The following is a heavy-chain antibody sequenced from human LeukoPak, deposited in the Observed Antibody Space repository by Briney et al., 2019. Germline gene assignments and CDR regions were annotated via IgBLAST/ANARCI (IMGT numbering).Heavy chain of an antibody. CDR3: ARGMDTAF. J-gene: IGHJ4*02. V-gene: IGHV4-61*02. CDR1: GGSISSGSYY. CDR2: IYTSGST. D-gene: IGHD5-18*01. Sequence: PSETLSLTCTVSGGSISSGSYYWSWIRQPAGKGLEWIGRIYTSGSTNYNPSLKSRVTISVDTSKNQFSLKLSSVTAADTAVYYCARGMDTAFWGQGTLVTVSS.